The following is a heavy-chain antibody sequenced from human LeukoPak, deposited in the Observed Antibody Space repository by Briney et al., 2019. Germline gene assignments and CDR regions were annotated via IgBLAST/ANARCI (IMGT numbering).Heavy chain of an antibody. CDR3: ARDRYCSGGSCYINYFDY. V-gene: IGHV3-48*03. Sequence: SGGSLRLSCAASGFTFSSYEMNWVRQAPGKGLEWVSYISSSGSTIYYADSVKGRFTISRGNAKNSLYLQMNSLRAEDTAVYYCARDRYCSGGSCYINYFDYWGQGTLVTVSS. D-gene: IGHD2-15*01. J-gene: IGHJ4*02. CDR1: GFTFSSYE. CDR2: ISSSGSTI.